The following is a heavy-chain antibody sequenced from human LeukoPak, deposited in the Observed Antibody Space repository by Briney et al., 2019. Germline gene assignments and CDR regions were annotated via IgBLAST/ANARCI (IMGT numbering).Heavy chain of an antibody. D-gene: IGHD4-17*01. V-gene: IGHV3-74*01. Sequence: PGGSLRLPCAASGLTFSRYWMQWVRQAPGKGLVWVSHINSDGSSTSYADFVQGRFTISRDNAKNTLYLQMNSLRVEDTAMYYCVRDNYGVDYWGQGTLVTVSS. J-gene: IGHJ4*02. CDR2: INSDGSST. CDR3: VRDNYGVDY. CDR1: GLTFSRYW.